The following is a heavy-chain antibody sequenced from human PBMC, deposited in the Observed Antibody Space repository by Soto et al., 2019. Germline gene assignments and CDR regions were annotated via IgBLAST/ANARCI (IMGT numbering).Heavy chain of an antibody. D-gene: IGHD2-21*01. Sequence: GGSLRLSCAASGFPFSAYALSWVLQAPWKGLECVSGISGSGDAVHYADSVKGRFTISRDNSRNTVYLQMNSLRADDTAVYYCAKEVTSGCYREFDQWGQGTLVTVSS. J-gene: IGHJ4*01. CDR2: ISGSGDAV. CDR3: AKEVTSGCYREFDQ. V-gene: IGHV3-23*01. CDR1: GFPFSAYA.